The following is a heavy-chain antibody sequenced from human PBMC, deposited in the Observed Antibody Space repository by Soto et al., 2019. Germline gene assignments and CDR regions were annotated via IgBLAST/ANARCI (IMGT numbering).Heavy chain of an antibody. CDR1: EFTFSSYA. CDR2: ISGTGSTT. J-gene: IGHJ4*02. V-gene: IGHV3-23*01. Sequence: EVQLLESGGGLVQPGGSLRLSCAASEFTFSSYAMSWVRQAPGKGLGWVSTISGTGSTTYYTDSVKGRFTISRDNSKNTLYLQMNSLRAEDTAIYYCARLWFGESAPFDYWGQGTLVTVSS. CDR3: ARLWFGESAPFDY. D-gene: IGHD3-10*01.